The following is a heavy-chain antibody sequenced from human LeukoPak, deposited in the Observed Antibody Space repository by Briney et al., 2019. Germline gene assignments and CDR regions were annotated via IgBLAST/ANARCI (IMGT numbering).Heavy chain of an antibody. J-gene: IGHJ5*02. CDR2: INHSGST. D-gene: IGHD2-15*01. Sequence: SETLSLTCAVYGGSFSGYYWSWIRQPPGKGLEWIGEINHSGSTNYNPSLKSRVTILVDTSKNQFYLQLNSMTAADTAVYYCARWWGFDPWGQGTLVTVSS. CDR3: ARWWGFDP. CDR1: GGSFSGYY. V-gene: IGHV4-34*01.